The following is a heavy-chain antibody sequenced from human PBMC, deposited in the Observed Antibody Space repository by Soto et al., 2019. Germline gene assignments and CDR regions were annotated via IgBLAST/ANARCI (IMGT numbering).Heavy chain of an antibody. CDR3: ARLHPGGYDFWSGPGDAFDI. Sequence: PGESLKISCKGSGYSFTSYWIGWVRQMPGKGLEWMGIIYPGDSDTRYSPSFQGQVTISADKSISTAYLQWSSLKASDTAMYYCARLHPGGYDFWSGPGDAFDIWGQGTMVTVSS. V-gene: IGHV5-51*01. J-gene: IGHJ3*02. CDR2: IYPGDSDT. CDR1: GYSFTSYW. D-gene: IGHD3-3*01.